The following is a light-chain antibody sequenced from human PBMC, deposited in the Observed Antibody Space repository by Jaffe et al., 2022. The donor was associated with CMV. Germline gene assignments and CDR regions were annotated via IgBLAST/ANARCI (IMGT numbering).Light chain of an antibody. CDR3: SSYTSSSTVI. CDR1: SSDIGGYNS. J-gene: IGLJ2*01. CDR2: DVS. Sequence: QSALTQPASVSGSPGQSITISCTGTSSDIGGYNSVSWYQQHPGKAPKLVIYDVSNRPPGVSNRFSGSKSGNTASLTISGLQTDDETHYYCSSYTSSSTVIFGGGTKLTVL. V-gene: IGLV2-14*03.